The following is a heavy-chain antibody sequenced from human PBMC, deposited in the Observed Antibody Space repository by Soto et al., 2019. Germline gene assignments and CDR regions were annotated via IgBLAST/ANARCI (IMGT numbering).Heavy chain of an antibody. CDR2: IYPGDSDA. CDR1: GYSFTSYW. V-gene: IGHV5-51*01. J-gene: IGHJ4*02. Sequence: GESLTLSCQRSGYSFTSYWVGRVRQLPGKGLEWMGIIYPGDSDARYSPSFQGQVTISVDTYISTAYLQWSSLKASDTAMYYCARQPDYNILTGYFYYFDYWGQGTLVTVTS. CDR3: ARQPDYNILTGYFYYFDY. D-gene: IGHD3-9*01.